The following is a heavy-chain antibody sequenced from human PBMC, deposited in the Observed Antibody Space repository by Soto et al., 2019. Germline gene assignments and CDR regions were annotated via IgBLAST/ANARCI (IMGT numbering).Heavy chain of an antibody. D-gene: IGHD6-13*01. CDR1: GGSIISGGYY. CDR3: ARDQQQSSSWTYGMDV. V-gene: IGHV4-31*03. CDR2: IYYSGST. Sequence: SETLSLTCTVSGGSIISGGYYWIWIRQHPGKGLEWIGYIYYSGSTYYNPSLKSRVTISVDTSKNQFSLKLSSVTAADTAVYYCARDQQQSSSWTYGMDVWGQGTTVTVSS. J-gene: IGHJ6*02.